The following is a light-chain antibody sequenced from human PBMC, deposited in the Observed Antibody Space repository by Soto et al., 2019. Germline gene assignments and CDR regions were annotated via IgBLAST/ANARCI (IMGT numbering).Light chain of an antibody. CDR2: EVN. CDR1: NTDVGSYDS. Sequence: QSALTQPASVSGSPGQSIAISCTGANTDVGSYDSVSWYQQHPGKAPTLMIYEVNKRPSGVSSRFSGSKSGNTASLIISGLQADDEAHYYCCSPVGGPIWVFGEGTKLTVL. V-gene: IGLV2-23*02. J-gene: IGLJ3*02. CDR3: CSPVGGPIWV.